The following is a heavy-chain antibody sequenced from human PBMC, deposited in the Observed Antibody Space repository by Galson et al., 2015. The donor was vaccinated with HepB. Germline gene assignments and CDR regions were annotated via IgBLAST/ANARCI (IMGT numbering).Heavy chain of an antibody. J-gene: IGHJ3*02. V-gene: IGHV3-23*01. Sequence: SLRLSCAASGFTFSSYAMSWVRQAPGKGLEWVSAISGSGGSTYYADSVKGRFTISRDNSKNTLYLQMNSLRDEDTAVYYCAKVPRGSWSKGAFDIWGQGTMVTVSS. CDR2: ISGSGGST. CDR3: AKVPRGSWSKGAFDI. CDR1: GFTFSSYA. D-gene: IGHD6-13*01.